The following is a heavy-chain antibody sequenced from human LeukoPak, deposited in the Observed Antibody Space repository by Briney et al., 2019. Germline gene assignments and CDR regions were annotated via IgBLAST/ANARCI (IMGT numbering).Heavy chain of an antibody. Sequence: GGSLRLSCAASGFTFSSYSMNWVRQAPGKGLEWVSYISSSSSTIYYADSVKGRFTISRDNAKNSLYLQMSSLRAEDTAVYYCAREPWFGEPHFDYWGQGTLVTVSS. CDR1: GFTFSSYS. CDR2: ISSSSSTI. CDR3: AREPWFGEPHFDY. J-gene: IGHJ4*02. V-gene: IGHV3-48*04. D-gene: IGHD3-10*01.